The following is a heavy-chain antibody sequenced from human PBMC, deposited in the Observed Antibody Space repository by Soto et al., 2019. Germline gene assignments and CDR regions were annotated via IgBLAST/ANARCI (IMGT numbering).Heavy chain of an antibody. CDR2: ISYDGSNK. CDR3: AKAYDSSGYDAFDI. J-gene: IGHJ3*02. V-gene: IGHV3-30*18. CDR1: GFTFSSYG. D-gene: IGHD3-22*01. Sequence: GGSLRLSCAASGFTFSSYGMHWVRQAPGKGLEWVAVISYDGSNKYYADSVKGRFTISRDNSKNTLYLQMNSLRAEDKAVYYCAKAYDSSGYDAFDIWGQGTMVTVSS.